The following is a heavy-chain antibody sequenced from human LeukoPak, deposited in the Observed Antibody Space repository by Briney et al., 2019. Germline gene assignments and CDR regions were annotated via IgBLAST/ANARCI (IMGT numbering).Heavy chain of an antibody. CDR2: INHSGST. D-gene: IGHD3-3*02. J-gene: IGHJ2*01. CDR1: GGSFSGYY. Sequence: PSETLSLTCAVYGGSFSGYYWSWIRQPPGKGLEWIGEINHSGSTNYNPSLKSRVTISVDTSKNQFSLKLSSVTAADTAVYYCARLAYWYFDLWGRGTLVTVSS. V-gene: IGHV4-34*01. CDR3: ARLAYWYFDL.